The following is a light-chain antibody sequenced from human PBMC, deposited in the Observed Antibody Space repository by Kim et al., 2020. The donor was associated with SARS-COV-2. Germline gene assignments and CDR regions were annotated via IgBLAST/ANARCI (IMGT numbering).Light chain of an antibody. J-gene: IGKJ4*01. Sequence: EIVLTQSPGTLSLSPGDRATLSCKTSQNLDSIYLAWYQQKPGQVPRLLISAASRRATGVPDRFSGSGSGTDFTLTISPVEPEDFAVYYCQQYGRAPRTFGGGTKVDIK. CDR1: QNLDSIY. CDR3: QQYGRAPRT. CDR2: AAS. V-gene: IGKV3-20*01.